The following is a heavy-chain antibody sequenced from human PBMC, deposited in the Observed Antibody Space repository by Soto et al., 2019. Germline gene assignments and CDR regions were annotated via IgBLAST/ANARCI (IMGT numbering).Heavy chain of an antibody. J-gene: IGHJ6*02. Sequence: GGSLRLSXEASGFTFSRVSMNWVRQAPGKRLEWLSSISSSGYIFSTDSVRGRFTISRDNAKNSVYLQINSLRAEDTAVYFCARDCSGGSCYPGMDVWGQGTTVTVSS. V-gene: IGHV3-21*01. CDR1: GFTFSRVS. D-gene: IGHD2-15*01. CDR3: ARDCSGGSCYPGMDV. CDR2: ISSSGYI.